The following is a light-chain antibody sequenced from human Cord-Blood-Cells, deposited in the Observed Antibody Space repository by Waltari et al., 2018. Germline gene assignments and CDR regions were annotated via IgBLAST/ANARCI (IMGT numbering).Light chain of an antibody. CDR3: SSYTSSSTWV. CDR1: RSDVGGYNY. V-gene: IGLV2-14*01. Sequence: QSALTQPASASGSPGQSITISCTGTRSDVGGYNYVSWYQQHPGKAPKLTIYDVSKRPSGVSNRCSGSKSGNTASLTISGLQAEDEADYYCSSYTSSSTWVFGGGTKLTVL. J-gene: IGLJ3*02. CDR2: DVS.